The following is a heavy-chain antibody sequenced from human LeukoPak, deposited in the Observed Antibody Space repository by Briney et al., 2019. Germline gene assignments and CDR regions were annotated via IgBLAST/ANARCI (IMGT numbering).Heavy chain of an antibody. CDR1: GYTFTSYE. J-gene: IGHJ3*02. CDR2: MNTNSTNT. V-gene: IGHV1-8*01. D-gene: IGHD6-13*01. Sequence: ASVTVSCKATGYTFTSYEINWVRQAGGQGLEGMGGMNTNSTNTGHAQNFHARVTMTSNPSISTAYMELSSLRSDYTAVYYCARVSSWTDAFDIWGQGTMVTVSS. CDR3: ARVSSWTDAFDI.